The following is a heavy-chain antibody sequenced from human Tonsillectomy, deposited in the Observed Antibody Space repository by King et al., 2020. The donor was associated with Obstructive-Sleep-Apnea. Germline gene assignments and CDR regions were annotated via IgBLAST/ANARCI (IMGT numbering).Heavy chain of an antibody. CDR3: ARASGYSYGHDY. D-gene: IGHD5-18*01. Sequence: VQLQESGPGLVKPSETLSLTCTVSGGSISSYYWSWIRQPPGKGLEWIGYIYYSGSTNYNPSLKSRVTISVDTSKNQFSLKLSSVTAADTAVYYCARASGYSYGHDYWGQGTLVTVSS. CDR2: IYYSGST. J-gene: IGHJ4*02. CDR1: GGSISSYY. V-gene: IGHV4-59*01.